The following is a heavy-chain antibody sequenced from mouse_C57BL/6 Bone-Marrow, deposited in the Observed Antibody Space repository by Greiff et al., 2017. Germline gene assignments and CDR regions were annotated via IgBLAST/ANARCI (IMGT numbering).Heavy chain of an antibody. Sequence: EVHLVESGGDLVKPGGSLKLSCAASGFTFSSSGMSWVRQTPDKRLEWVATISSGGSYTYYPDSVKGRFTNSRDNAKNTLYLQMSSLKSEDTAMYYCSRQGLGFAYWGQGTLVTVSA. V-gene: IGHV5-6*01. CDR3: SRQGLGFAY. CDR2: ISSGGSYT. J-gene: IGHJ3*01. CDR1: GFTFSSSG. D-gene: IGHD3-1*01.